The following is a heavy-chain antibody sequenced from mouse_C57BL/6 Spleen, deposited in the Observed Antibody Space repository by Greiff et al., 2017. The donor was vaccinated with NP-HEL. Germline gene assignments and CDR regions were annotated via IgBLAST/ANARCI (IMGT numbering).Heavy chain of an antibody. J-gene: IGHJ2*01. Sequence: EVKLVESGGGLVKPGGSLKLSCAASGFTFSDYGMHWVRQAPEKGLEWVAYISSGSSTIYYADTVKGRFTISRDNAKNTLFLQMTSLRSEDTAMYYCARYPAYYSNYYYFDYWGQGTTLTVSS. D-gene: IGHD2-5*01. CDR3: ARYPAYYSNYYYFDY. CDR1: GFTFSDYG. CDR2: ISSGSSTI. V-gene: IGHV5-17*01.